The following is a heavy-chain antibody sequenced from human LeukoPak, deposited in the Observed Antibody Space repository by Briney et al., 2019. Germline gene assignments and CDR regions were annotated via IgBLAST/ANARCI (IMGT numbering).Heavy chain of an antibody. CDR2: ITSSGTTI. V-gene: IGHV3-11*04. CDR1: GFTLSNYH. D-gene: IGHD6-13*01. J-gene: IGHJ4*02. CDR3: ARRSGEQQLVSYFDY. Sequence: GGSLRLSCAASGFTLSNYHMGWIRQAPGKGLEWVSYITSSGTTIYYADSVKGRFTISRDNSKNTLYLQMNSLRAEDTAVYYCARRSGEQQLVSYFDYWGQGTLVTVSS.